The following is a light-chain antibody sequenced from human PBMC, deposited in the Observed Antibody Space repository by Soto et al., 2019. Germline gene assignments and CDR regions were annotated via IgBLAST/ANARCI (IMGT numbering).Light chain of an antibody. CDR2: LGS. Sequence: DIVMTQSPLSLPVTPGEPASISCRSSQSRLHSNGYYHLHWYLQKPGQSPQLLIYLGSHRASGVPARFSGSSSGTDFTLKITRVEAEAVGVYYCMQALQTPSTFGQGTKVEIK. CDR3: MQALQTPST. CDR1: QSRLHSNGYYH. V-gene: IGKV2-28*01. J-gene: IGKJ1*01.